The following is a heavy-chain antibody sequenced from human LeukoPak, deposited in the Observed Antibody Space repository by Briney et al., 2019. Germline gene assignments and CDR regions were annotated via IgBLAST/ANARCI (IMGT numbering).Heavy chain of an antibody. J-gene: IGHJ4*01. CDR1: GFTFSDHY. CDR3: ARGSGYDSGVYYHEPFYY. D-gene: IGHD3-22*01. Sequence: QPGGSLRLSCAASGFTFSDHYMDWVRQAPGQGLEWVGRIRNKANSYTTEYAASVKGRFTVSRDDSKNSLYLQMNSLKTEDTAVYYCARGSGYDSGVYYHEPFYYWGHGTLVTVSS. CDR2: IRNKANSYTT. V-gene: IGHV3-72*01.